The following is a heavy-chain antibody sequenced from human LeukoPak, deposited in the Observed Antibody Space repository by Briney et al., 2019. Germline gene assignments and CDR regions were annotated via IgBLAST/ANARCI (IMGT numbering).Heavy chain of an antibody. CDR1: GGSMTNYY. CDR2: ISASGTT. J-gene: IGHJ6*03. Sequence: SSETLSLTCTVSGGSMTNYYWNWIRQPPGKGLERIGYISASGTTNYNPSLMSRVTISVDTSKNQFSLKLSSVTAADTAVYYCARGLRYYYYYMDVWGKGTTVTASS. V-gene: IGHV4-4*09. CDR3: ARGLRYYYYYMDV.